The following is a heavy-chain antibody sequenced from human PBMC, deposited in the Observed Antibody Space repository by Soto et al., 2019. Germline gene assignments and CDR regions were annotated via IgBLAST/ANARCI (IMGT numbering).Heavy chain of an antibody. CDR3: ARWGRYCSGGSCPTLYYYYYYGMDV. V-gene: IGHV1-69*06. CDR1: GGTFSSYA. D-gene: IGHD2-15*01. J-gene: IGHJ6*02. CDR2: IIPIFGTA. Sequence: SVKVSCKASGGTFSSYAISWVRQAPGQGLEWVGGIIPIFGTANYAQKFQGRVTITADKSTSTAYMELSSLRSEDTAVYYCARWGRYCSGGSCPTLYYYYYYGMDVWGQGTTVTVSS.